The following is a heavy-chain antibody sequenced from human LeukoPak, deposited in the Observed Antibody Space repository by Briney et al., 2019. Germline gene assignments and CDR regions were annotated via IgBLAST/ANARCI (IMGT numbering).Heavy chain of an antibody. CDR1: GFTFSSYG. D-gene: IGHD3-9*01. CDR2: ISYDGSNT. Sequence: PGGSLRLSCAASGFTFSSYGMHWVRQAPGKGLEWVAVISYDGSNTYYADSVKGRFTISRDNSKNMLYLQMNSLRAEDTAVYYCAREDPYSEGMDVWGQGTSVTVSS. J-gene: IGHJ6*02. V-gene: IGHV3-30*03. CDR3: AREDPYSEGMDV.